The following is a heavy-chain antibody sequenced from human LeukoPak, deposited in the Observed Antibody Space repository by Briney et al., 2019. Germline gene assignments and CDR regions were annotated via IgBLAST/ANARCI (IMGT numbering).Heavy chain of an antibody. CDR2: INHSGST. CDR1: GGSFSGYY. D-gene: IGHD6-13*01. Sequence: SETLSLTCAVYGGSFSGYYWSWIRQPPGKGLEWIGEINHSGSTNYNPSLKSRVTISVDTSKNQFSLQLNSVTPEDTAVYYCARIPSSWYYFDYWGQGTLVTVSS. V-gene: IGHV4-34*01. J-gene: IGHJ4*02. CDR3: ARIPSSWYYFDY.